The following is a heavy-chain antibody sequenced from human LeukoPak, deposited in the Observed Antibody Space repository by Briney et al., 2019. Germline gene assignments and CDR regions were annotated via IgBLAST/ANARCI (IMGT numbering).Heavy chain of an antibody. V-gene: IGHV4-34*01. Sequence: PSETLSLTCAVYGGSFSGYYWSWIRQPPGKGLEWIGEINHSGSTNYNPSLKSRVTISVDTSKNQFSLKLSSVTAADTAVYYCARGHYGDYGADFDYWGQGTLVTVSS. CDR1: GGSFSGYY. D-gene: IGHD4-17*01. CDR3: ARGHYGDYGADFDY. J-gene: IGHJ4*02. CDR2: INHSGST.